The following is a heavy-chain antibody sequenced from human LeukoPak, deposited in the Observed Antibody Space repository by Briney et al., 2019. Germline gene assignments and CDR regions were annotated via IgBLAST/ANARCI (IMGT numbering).Heavy chain of an antibody. CDR1: GYTLTELS. J-gene: IGHJ6*02. V-gene: IGHV1-24*01. CDR2: FDPEDGET. CDR3: ATSRAFDYGMDV. Sequence: GASVKVSCKVSGYTLTELSMHWVRQAPGKGLEWMGGFDPEDGETIYAQKFQSRVTMTEDTSTDTAYMELSSLGSEDTAVYYCATSRAFDYGMDVWGQGTTVTVSS.